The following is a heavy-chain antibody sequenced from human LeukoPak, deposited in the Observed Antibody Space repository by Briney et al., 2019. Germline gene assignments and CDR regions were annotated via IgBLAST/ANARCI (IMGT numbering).Heavy chain of an antibody. Sequence: GESLKISCKGSGYSFTSYWIGWVRQMPGKGLEWMGIIYPGDSDTRYSPSFQGQATISTDKSISTAYLQWSSLKASDTAMYYCARDQSDVGYSYGFDYWGQGTLVTVSS. J-gene: IGHJ4*02. V-gene: IGHV5-51*01. CDR3: ARDQSDVGYSYGFDY. D-gene: IGHD5-18*01. CDR1: GYSFTSYW. CDR2: IYPGDSDT.